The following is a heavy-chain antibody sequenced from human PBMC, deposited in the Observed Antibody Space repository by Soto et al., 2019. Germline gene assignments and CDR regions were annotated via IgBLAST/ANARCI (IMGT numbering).Heavy chain of an antibody. D-gene: IGHD3-22*01. CDR2: IVPIFGA. CDR3: ARGGSDYEGSGYYQGHV. CDR1: GGTFTNYG. V-gene: IGHV1-69*12. Sequence: QVQRVQYGAEVKKPGSSVKVSCKSSGGTFTNYGLSWVRRAPGQGLECRGVIVPIFGAEHPQKFQGRVTITADESTNTVFMELRGLRSEDTAVYYCARGGSDYEGSGYYQGHVWGQGTTVTVSS. J-gene: IGHJ6*02.